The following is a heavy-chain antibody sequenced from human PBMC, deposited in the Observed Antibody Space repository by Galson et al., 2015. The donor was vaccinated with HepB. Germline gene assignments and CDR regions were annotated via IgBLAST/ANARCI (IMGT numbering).Heavy chain of an antibody. D-gene: IGHD3-10*01. Sequence: QSGAEVKKPGESLKISCKGPGYSFTTFWITWVRQRPGKGLEWMGRIDPSDSYTDYSPSFQGHVAISVDKSITTAYLQWSSLKASDTAMYYCVSRQYYFASGTYYNVSDYWGQGTLVTVSS. V-gene: IGHV5-10-1*01. CDR2: IDPSDSYT. CDR3: VSRQYYFASGTYYNVSDY. J-gene: IGHJ4*02. CDR1: GYSFTTFW.